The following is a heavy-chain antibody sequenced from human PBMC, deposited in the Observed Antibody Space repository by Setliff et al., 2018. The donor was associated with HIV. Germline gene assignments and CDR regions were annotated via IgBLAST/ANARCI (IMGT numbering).Heavy chain of an antibody. CDR2: IYYSGST. V-gene: IGHV4-30-4*02. J-gene: IGHJ3*02. D-gene: IGHD2-8*01. CDR3: AGQGDGNNGYDAFDI. Sequence: PSETLSLTCTVSGGSISSGDYYWSWIRQPPGKGLEWIGYIYYSGSTYYNPSLKSRVIISVDTSKNQFSLKLSSVTAADTAVYYCAGQGDGNNGYDAFDIWGQGTMVTVSS. CDR1: GGSISSGDYY.